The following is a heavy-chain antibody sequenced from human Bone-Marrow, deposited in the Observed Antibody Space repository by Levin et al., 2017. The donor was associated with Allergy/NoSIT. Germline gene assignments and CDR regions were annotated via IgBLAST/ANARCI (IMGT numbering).Heavy chain of an antibody. J-gene: IGHJ5*02. CDR3: ARFLAAAGTFDP. V-gene: IGHV3-30-3*01. CDR1: GFTFSSYA. CDR2: ISYDGSNK. Sequence: GESLKISCAASGFTFSSYAMHWVRQAPGKGLEWVAVISYDGSNKYYADSVKGRFTISRDNSKNTLYLQMNSLRAEDTAVYYCARFLAAAGTFDPWGQGTLVTVSS. D-gene: IGHD6-13*01.